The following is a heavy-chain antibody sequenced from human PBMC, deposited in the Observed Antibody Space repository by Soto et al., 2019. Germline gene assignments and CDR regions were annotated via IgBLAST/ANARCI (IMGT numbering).Heavy chain of an antibody. CDR3: ARAVRDSSPYYYYYYGMDV. J-gene: IGHJ6*02. Sequence: SVKVSCKASGGTFSSYAISWVRQAPGQGLEWMGGIIPIFGTANYAQKFQGRVTITADESTSTAYMELSSLRSEDTAVYYCARAVRDSSPYYYYYYGMDVWGQGTTVTVSS. V-gene: IGHV1-69*13. D-gene: IGHD6-13*01. CDR1: GGTFSSYA. CDR2: IIPIFGTA.